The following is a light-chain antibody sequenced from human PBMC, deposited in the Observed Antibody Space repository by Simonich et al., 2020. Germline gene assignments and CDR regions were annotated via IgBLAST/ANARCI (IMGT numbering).Light chain of an antibody. V-gene: IGLV2-14*03. Sequence: QSALTQPASVSGSPGQSSTISCPGTSSDVGGYNYVSWYQQHPGKAPKLMIYDVSNRPSGVSNRFSGSKSGNTASLTISGLQAEDEADYYCSSYTSSSTYVVFGGGTKLTVL. CDR1: SSDVGGYNY. CDR2: DVS. CDR3: SSYTSSSTYVV. J-gene: IGLJ2*01.